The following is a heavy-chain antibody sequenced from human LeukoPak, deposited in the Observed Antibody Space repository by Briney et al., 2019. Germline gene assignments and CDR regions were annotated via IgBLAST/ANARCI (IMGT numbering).Heavy chain of an antibody. J-gene: IGHJ4*02. D-gene: IGHD3-22*01. CDR1: GYTFTSYG. CDR3: ARAHNYYDSSGYYPQLLGFDY. Sequence: ASVKVSCKASGYTFTSYGISWVRQAPGQGLEWMGWISAFNGNTNYAQKLQGRVTMTTDTSTSTAYMELRSLRSGDTAVYYCARAHNYYDSSGYYPQLLGFDYWGQGTLVTVSS. CDR2: ISAFNGNT. V-gene: IGHV1-18*01.